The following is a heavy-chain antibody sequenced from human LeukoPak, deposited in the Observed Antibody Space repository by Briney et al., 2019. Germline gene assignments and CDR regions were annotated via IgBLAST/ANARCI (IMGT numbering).Heavy chain of an antibody. J-gene: IGHJ4*02. CDR3: AKRSVVGWLHDH. Sequence: GGSLRLSCAASGFTFNTSPMTWVSQAPGKGLEWVSSVTTGARTTVYADSVKGRFTISRDDSKNTVYLQMSSLRAEDTAVYYCAKRSVVGWLHDHWGQGTLVTVSS. CDR2: VTTGARTT. D-gene: IGHD5-12*01. V-gene: IGHV3-23*01. CDR1: GFTFNTSP.